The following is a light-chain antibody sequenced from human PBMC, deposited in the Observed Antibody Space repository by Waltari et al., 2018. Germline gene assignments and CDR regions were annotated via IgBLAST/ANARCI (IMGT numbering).Light chain of an antibody. Sequence: AIRITQSPSSLSASTGDRVTITCRASQGISRYLAWYQQKPGKAPKLLIYAASTLQSGVPSRFSGSGSGTDFTLTISCLQSEDFATYYCQQYYSYPPYTFGQGTKLEIK. CDR2: AAS. CDR1: QGISRY. CDR3: QQYYSYPPYT. V-gene: IGKV1-8*01. J-gene: IGKJ2*01.